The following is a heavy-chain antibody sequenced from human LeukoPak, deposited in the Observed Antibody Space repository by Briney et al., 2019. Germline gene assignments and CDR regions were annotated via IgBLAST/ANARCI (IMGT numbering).Heavy chain of an antibody. J-gene: IGHJ4*02. CDR3: ARRIAVSATFDY. V-gene: IGHV5-51*01. D-gene: IGHD6-13*01. CDR1: GXSFTSYC. Sequence: HGESLKISSKGSGXSFTSYCIAWVRQMPGKGLEWMGIIYPGDSETRYSPSFQGQVTISADKSISTAYLQWSSLKASDTAMYYCARRIAVSATFDYWGQGTLVTVSS. CDR2: IYPGDSET.